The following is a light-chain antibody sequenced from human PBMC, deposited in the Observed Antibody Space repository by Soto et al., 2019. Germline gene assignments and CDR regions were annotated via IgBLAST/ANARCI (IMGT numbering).Light chain of an antibody. V-gene: IGKV3-20*01. J-gene: IGKJ2*01. CDR3: QQYGSSPNT. Sequence: EIVLTQSPATLSLSPGERATLSCRGSQSVSSSDLAWYQQQPGQAPRLLIYGASSRATGIPDRFSGSGSVTDFTLTISRLEAEDFAVYYCQQYGSSPNTFGQGTKLEIK. CDR2: GAS. CDR1: QSVSSSD.